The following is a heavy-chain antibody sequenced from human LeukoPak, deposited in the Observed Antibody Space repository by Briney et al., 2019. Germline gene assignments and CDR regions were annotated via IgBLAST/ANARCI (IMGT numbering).Heavy chain of an antibody. CDR2: IYYSGST. CDR1: GGSISSYY. J-gene: IGHJ4*02. Sequence: SETLSLTRTVSGGSISSYYWSWIRQPPGKGLKWIGYIYYSGSTNYNPSLKSRVTISVDTSKNQFSLKLSSVTAADTAVYYCARVEEGFSFDYWGQGTLVTVSS. CDR3: ARVEEGFSFDY. V-gene: IGHV4-59*01. D-gene: IGHD3-10*01.